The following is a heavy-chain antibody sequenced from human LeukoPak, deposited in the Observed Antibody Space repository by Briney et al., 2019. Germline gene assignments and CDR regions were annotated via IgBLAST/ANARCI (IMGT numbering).Heavy chain of an antibody. CDR3: AKDLDYYYYYYMDV. V-gene: IGHV3-53*05. J-gene: IGHJ6*03. CDR2: IYSGGST. CDR1: GFTVSSNY. Sequence: GGSLRLSCAASGFTVSSNYMSWVRQAPGKGLEWVSVIYSGGSTYYADSVKGRFTISRDNSKNTLYLQMNSLRAEDTAVYYCAKDLDYYYYYYMDVWGKGTTVTISS.